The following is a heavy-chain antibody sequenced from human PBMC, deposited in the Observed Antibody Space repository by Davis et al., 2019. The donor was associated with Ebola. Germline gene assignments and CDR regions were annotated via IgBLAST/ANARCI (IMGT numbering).Heavy chain of an antibody. CDR2: TSYDGSYK. Sequence: GGSLRLSCAASGFTFSNYGMHWVRQAPGKGLEWVAVTSYDGSYKYYADSVKGRFTISRDNSKNTLYVQMNSLRAEGTAVYYCAKEIRGKLFGMDVWGQGTTVTVSS. V-gene: IGHV3-30*18. J-gene: IGHJ6*02. CDR3: AKEIRGKLFGMDV. D-gene: IGHD3-10*01. CDR1: GFTFSNYG.